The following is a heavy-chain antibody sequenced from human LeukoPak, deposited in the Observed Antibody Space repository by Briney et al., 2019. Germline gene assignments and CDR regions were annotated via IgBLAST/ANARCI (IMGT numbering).Heavy chain of an antibody. Sequence: SETLSLTCAVYGGSFSGYYWSWIRQPPGKGLERIGEINHSGSTNYNPSLKSRVTISVDTSKNQFSLKLSSVTAADTAVYYCARAEGLYYYGSGSAQNDYWGQGTLVTVSS. CDR1: GGSFSGYY. D-gene: IGHD3-10*01. CDR3: ARAEGLYYYGSGSAQNDY. J-gene: IGHJ4*02. CDR2: INHSGST. V-gene: IGHV4-34*01.